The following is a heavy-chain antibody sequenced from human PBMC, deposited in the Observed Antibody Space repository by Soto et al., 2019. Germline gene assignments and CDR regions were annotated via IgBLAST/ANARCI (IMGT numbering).Heavy chain of an antibody. V-gene: IGHV3-53*01. CDR2: IYSDGST. J-gene: IGHJ5*02. D-gene: IGHD3-3*01. CDR1: GFTVSSNY. CDR3: ARLGAYYHSLDP. Sequence: GGSLRLSCAASGFTVSSNYMSWVRQAPGKGLEWVSVIYSDGSTYYADSVKGRFTISRDNSKNTVYLQMNSLRLEDTAVYYCARLGAYYHSLDPWGPGTLVTVSS.